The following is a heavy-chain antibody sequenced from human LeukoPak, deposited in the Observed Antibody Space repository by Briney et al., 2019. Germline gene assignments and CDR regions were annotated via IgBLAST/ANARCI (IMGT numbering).Heavy chain of an antibody. CDR1: GVSFNTFA. CDR2: NRDSGET. CDR3: ARDRAVTQDWVEFDP. J-gene: IGHJ5*02. D-gene: IGHD4-17*01. Sequence: GGSLRASCVASGVSFNTFAMSWVRQAPGKGLEWVSLNRDSGETFYADSVKGRFTISRDNSKNTMYLQMNRLRVEDTAVYFCARDRAVTQDWVEFDPWGQGTLVTVSS. V-gene: IGHV3-66*03.